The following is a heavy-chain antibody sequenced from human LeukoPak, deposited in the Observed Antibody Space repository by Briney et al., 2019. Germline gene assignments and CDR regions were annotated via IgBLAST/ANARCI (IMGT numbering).Heavy chain of an antibody. V-gene: IGHV4-30-2*01. J-gene: IGHJ6*02. CDR3: ARDRVIVPAASGDYYYGMDV. CDR1: GGSISSGGYS. D-gene: IGHD2-2*01. Sequence: SETLSLTCAVSGGSISSGGYSWSWIRQPPGKGLEWIGYIYHSGSTYYNPSLKSRVTISVDRSKNQFSLKLSSVTAADTAVYYCARDRVIVPAASGDYYYGMDVWGQGTTVTVSS. CDR2: IYHSGST.